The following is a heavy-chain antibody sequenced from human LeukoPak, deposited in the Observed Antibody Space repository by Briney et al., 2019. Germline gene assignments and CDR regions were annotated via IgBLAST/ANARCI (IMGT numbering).Heavy chain of an antibody. CDR3: AREGIVVVPTATPVDY. J-gene: IGHJ4*02. V-gene: IGHV3-7*01. CDR1: GFTFSSYW. CDR2: IKQDGSEK. D-gene: IGHD2-2*01. Sequence: PGGSLRLSCAASGFTFSSYWMSWVRQAPGKGLEWVASIKQDGSEKYYVDSVKGRFTISRYNAKNSLYLQMNSLRAEATAVYYCAREGIVVVPTATPVDYGGQETLVTVSS.